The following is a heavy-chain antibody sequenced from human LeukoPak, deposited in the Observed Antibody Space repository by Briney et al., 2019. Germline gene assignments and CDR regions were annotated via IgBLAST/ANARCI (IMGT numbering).Heavy chain of an antibody. J-gene: IGHJ3*02. CDR2: IYYSGSA. CDR3: AREMTTLTGDAFDI. D-gene: IGHD3-9*01. Sequence: PSQTLSLTCTVSGGSISSGGYYWSWIRQHPGKGLEWIGYIYYSGSAYYNPSLKSRVTISVDTSKNQFSLKLSSVTAADTAVYYCAREMTTLTGDAFDIWGQGTMVTVSS. CDR1: GGSISSGGYY. V-gene: IGHV4-31*03.